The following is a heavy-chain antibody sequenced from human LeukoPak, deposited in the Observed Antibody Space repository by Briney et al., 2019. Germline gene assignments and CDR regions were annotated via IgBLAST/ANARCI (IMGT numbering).Heavy chain of an antibody. Sequence: KPSETLSLTCTVSGGSISSYYWSWIRQPAGKGLEWIGRIYTSRSTNYNPSLKSRVTMSVDTSKNQFSLKLRSVTAADTAVYYCARGYNWGSPTRNFYYLDVWGKGTTVTVSS. CDR3: ARGYNWGSPTRNFYYLDV. CDR2: IYTSRST. CDR1: GGSISSYY. J-gene: IGHJ6*03. V-gene: IGHV4-4*07. D-gene: IGHD7-27*01.